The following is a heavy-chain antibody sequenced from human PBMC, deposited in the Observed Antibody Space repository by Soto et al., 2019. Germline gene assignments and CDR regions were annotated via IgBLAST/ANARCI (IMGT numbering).Heavy chain of an antibody. J-gene: IGHJ5*02. CDR1: GGSISSSSYY. CDR3: ARHDGICSGGSCYSEWFDP. CDR2: IYYSGST. D-gene: IGHD2-15*01. V-gene: IGHV4-39*01. Sequence: SETLSLTCTVSGGSISSSSYYSGWIRQPPGKGLEWIGSIYYSGSTYYNPSLKSRVTISVDTSKNQFSLKLSSVTAADTAVYYCARHDGICSGGSCYSEWFDPWGQGTLVTVSS.